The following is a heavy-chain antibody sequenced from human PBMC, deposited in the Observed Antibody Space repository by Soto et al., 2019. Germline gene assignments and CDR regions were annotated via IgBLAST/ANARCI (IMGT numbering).Heavy chain of an antibody. V-gene: IGHV3-66*04. CDR1: GVTVSDNY. CDR2: TYSGGST. CDR3: ARRLGYCSGGSCYEVRFDC. J-gene: IGHJ4*02. Sequence: GGSLRLSCAASGVTVSDNYMTWVRQAPGKGLEWVSVTYSGGSTYYADSVKGRFTISRDNSKNTLYLQMNSLRVEDTAVYYCARRLGYCSGGSCYEVRFDCWGQGTLVTVSS. D-gene: IGHD2-15*01.